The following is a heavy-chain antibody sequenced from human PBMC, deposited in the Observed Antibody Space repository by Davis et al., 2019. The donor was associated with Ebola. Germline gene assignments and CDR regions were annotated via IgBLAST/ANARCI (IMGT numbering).Heavy chain of an antibody. CDR1: GNSFTSHW. D-gene: IGHD2-8*02. CDR2: IYTGDSDT. V-gene: IGHV5-51*01. Sequence: KVSCKDSGNSFTSHWIGWVRQMPGEGLEWMGVIYTGDSDTRYSPSFRGQVTISADKSFKTAFLQWTSLKASDTAMYYCASLRRTITGMDDGFDIWGQGTMVTVSS. CDR3: ASLRRTITGMDDGFDI. J-gene: IGHJ3*02.